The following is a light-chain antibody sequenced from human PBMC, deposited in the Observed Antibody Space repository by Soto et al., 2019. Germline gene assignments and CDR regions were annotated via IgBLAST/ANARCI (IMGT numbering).Light chain of an antibody. CDR3: QQYNKWPWT. J-gene: IGKJ1*01. V-gene: IGKV3-15*01. CDR2: GAS. Sequence: EIVITQSPAPLSVSPGERATLSCRASQSVSSSYLAWYQQKPGQAPRLLISGASTGATGVPATFSGSGSGTEFTLTINSLQSEDFAIYYCQQYNKWPWTFGQGTKVDIK. CDR1: QSVSSSY.